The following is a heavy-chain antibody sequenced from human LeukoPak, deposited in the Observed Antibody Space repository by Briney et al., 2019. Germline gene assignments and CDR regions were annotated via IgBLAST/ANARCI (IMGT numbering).Heavy chain of an antibody. J-gene: IGHJ3*02. D-gene: IGHD3-22*01. CDR3: ARGNYYDSSGYPPFDI. Sequence: KASETLSLTCTVSGGSISSYYWSWIRQPPGKGLEWIGYIYYSGSINYNPSLKSRVTISIDTSKNQFSLKLSSVTAADTAVYYCARGNYYDSSGYPPFDIWGQGTMVTVSS. V-gene: IGHV4-59*08. CDR2: IYYSGSI. CDR1: GGSISSYY.